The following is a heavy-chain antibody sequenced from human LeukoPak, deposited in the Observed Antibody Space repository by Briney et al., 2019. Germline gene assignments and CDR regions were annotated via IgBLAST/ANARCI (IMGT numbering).Heavy chain of an antibody. CDR2: IRYDGSHK. Sequence: GGSLRLSCAASGFTFSSYGMHWVRQAPGKGLEWVTFIRYDGSHKYYADSVKGRFTISRDNSKNTLYLQMNSLRAEDTAVYYCAKSTGWFDPWGQGTLVTVSS. CDR1: GFTFSSYG. V-gene: IGHV3-30*02. J-gene: IGHJ5*02. CDR3: AKSTGWFDP.